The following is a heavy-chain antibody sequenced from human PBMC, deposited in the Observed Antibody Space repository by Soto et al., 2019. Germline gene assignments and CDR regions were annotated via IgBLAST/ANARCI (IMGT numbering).Heavy chain of an antibody. V-gene: IGHV1-58*01. Sequence: QMQLVQSGPEVKKPGTSVKVSCKASGFTFSRSAVQWVRQARGQRLEWIGWIVVGSGNTNYGQKSQERVTITRDMSTGTAYMELSSLRSEDTAVYYCAAFSASSYHDKSGYLSGYFDYWGQGTLVTVSS. J-gene: IGHJ4*02. CDR1: GFTFSRSA. D-gene: IGHD3-22*01. CDR2: IVVGSGNT. CDR3: AAFSASSYHDKSGYLSGYFDY.